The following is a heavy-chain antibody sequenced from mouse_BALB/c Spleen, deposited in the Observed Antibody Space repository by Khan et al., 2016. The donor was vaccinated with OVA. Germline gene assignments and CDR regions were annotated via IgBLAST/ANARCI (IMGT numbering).Heavy chain of an antibody. Sequence: QIQLVQSGPELKKPGETVKISCKASGYTFTNYGMNWVKQAPGKGLKWMGWINTYTGEPTYADDFKGRFAFSLETSASTAYLQINNRKKEDTATYCCARLYRGYAMDYWGRGTSVTVSS. V-gene: IGHV9-3-1*01. CDR1: GYTFTNYG. CDR3: ARLYRGYAMDY. CDR2: INTYTGEP. D-gene: IGHD2-1*01. J-gene: IGHJ4*01.